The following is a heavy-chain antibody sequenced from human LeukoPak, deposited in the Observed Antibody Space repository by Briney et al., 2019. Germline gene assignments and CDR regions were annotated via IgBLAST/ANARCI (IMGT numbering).Heavy chain of an antibody. Sequence: PGGSLRLSCAASGFTFRNYAVNWVRQAPGKGLEWVSVIYSGGSTYYADSVKGRFTISRDNAKNSLYLQMNSLRAEDTAVYYCARVEDYDILTGFDYWGQGTLVTVSS. CDR3: ARVEDYDILTGFDY. CDR1: GFTFRNYA. CDR2: IYSGGST. D-gene: IGHD3-9*01. V-gene: IGHV3-66*01. J-gene: IGHJ4*02.